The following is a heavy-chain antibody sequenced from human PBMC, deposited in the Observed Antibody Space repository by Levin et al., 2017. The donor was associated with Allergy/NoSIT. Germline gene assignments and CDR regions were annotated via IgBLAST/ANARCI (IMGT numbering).Heavy chain of an antibody. CDR1: GFTFSSYG. V-gene: IGHV3-33*01. D-gene: IGHD3-22*01. J-gene: IGHJ3*01. Sequence: GESLKISCAASGFTFSSYGMHWVRQAPGKGLEWVAVIWYDGSNKYYADSVKGRFTISRDNSKNTLYLQMNSLRAEDTAVYYCARDELAHYYDSSGPFLWGQGTMVTVSS. CDR2: IWYDGSNK. CDR3: ARDELAHYYDSSGPFL.